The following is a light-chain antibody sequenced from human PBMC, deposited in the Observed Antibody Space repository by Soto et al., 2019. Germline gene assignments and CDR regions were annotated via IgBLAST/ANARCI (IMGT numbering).Light chain of an antibody. J-gene: IGLJ2*01. Sequence: QSVLTQPPSASGTPGQRVTISCSGSSSNIGSNYVYWYQQLPGTAPKLLIYRNNQRPSGVPDRFSGSKSGTSASLAISGLRSEDEADYYCEAWHDSLSGVVFGGGTKVTVL. V-gene: IGLV1-47*01. CDR3: EAWHDSLSGVV. CDR1: SSNIGSNY. CDR2: RNN.